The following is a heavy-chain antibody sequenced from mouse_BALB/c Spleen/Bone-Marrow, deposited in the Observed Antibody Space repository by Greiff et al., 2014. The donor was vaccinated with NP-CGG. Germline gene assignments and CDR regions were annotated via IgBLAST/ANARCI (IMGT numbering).Heavy chain of an antibody. CDR2: INPSNGGI. CDR1: GYTFTSFY. Sequence: QVTLKVSGAELVKPGASVKLSCKASGYTFTSFYMYWVKQRPGQGLEWIGGINPSNGGINFNEKFKSKATLTLGKSSSKAYMQLNSLTSETSAVYYCTRGSYVISQYYFDYWGQGTTLTVSS. J-gene: IGHJ2*01. V-gene: IGHV1S81*02. D-gene: IGHD1-1*01. CDR3: TRGSYVISQYYFDY.